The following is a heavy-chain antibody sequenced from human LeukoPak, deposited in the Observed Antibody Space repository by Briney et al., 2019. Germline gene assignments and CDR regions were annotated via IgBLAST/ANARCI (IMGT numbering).Heavy chain of an antibody. Sequence: ASVKVSCKVSGYTLTELSMHWVRQAPGKGLELMGGFDPEDGETIYAQKFQGRVTMTADTSTDTAYMELSSLRSEDTAVYYCATLYSSGSGSYIPLDYWGQGTLVTVSS. CDR3: ATLYSSGSGSYIPLDY. CDR2: FDPEDGET. D-gene: IGHD3-10*01. J-gene: IGHJ4*02. CDR1: GYTLTELS. V-gene: IGHV1-24*01.